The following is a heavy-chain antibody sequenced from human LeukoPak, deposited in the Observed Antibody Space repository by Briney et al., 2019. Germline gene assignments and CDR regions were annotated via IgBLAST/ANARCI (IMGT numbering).Heavy chain of an antibody. J-gene: IGHJ5*01. D-gene: IGHD1-26*01. CDR3: ARASGSYWWFDS. CDR2: INPNSGDT. V-gene: IGHV1-2*02. Sequence: ASVKVSCKASGYTFTGYYMHWVRQAPGQGLEWMGWINPNSGDTDYAQKFQGSVTMTRDTSISTVYMELSRLRSDDTAVYYCARASGSYWWFDSWGQGTLVTVSS. CDR1: GYTFTGYY.